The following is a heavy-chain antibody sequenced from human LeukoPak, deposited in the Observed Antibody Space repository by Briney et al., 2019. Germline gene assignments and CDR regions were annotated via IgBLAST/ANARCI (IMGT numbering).Heavy chain of an antibody. CDR2: IYWDDDK. CDR1: GFSLSTSGVG. Sequence: ESGPTLVNPTQTLTLTCTFSGFSLSTSGVGVGWIRQPPGKALEWLALIYWDDDKRYSPSLKSRLTITKDTSKNQVVPTMTNMDPVDTATYYCARFPDSGWSLDYWGQGTLVTVSS. V-gene: IGHV2-5*02. J-gene: IGHJ4*02. D-gene: IGHD6-19*01. CDR3: ARFPDSGWSLDY.